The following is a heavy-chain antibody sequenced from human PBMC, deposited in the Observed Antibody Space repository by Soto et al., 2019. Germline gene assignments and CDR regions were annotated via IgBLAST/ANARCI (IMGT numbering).Heavy chain of an antibody. V-gene: IGHV4-4*07. CDR2: IYTSGST. CDR3: ARDRGYCSSTSCYDSQIFNWFDP. J-gene: IGHJ5*02. CDR1: GGSISSYY. Sequence: PSETLSLTCTVSGGSISSYYWSWIRQPAGKGLEWIGRIYTSGSTNYNPSLKSRVTMSVDTSKNQFSLKLSSVTAADTAVYYCARDRGYCSSTSCYDSQIFNWFDPWGQGTLVTVSS. D-gene: IGHD2-2*01.